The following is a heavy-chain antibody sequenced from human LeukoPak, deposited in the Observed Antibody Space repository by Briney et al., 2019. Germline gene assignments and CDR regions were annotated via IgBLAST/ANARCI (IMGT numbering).Heavy chain of an antibody. CDR1: GFTFSGYS. CDR2: ISSSSSYI. J-gene: IGHJ3*02. Sequence: PGGSVRLSCAASGFTFSGYSMKWVRQAPGKGLEWVLSISSSSSYIYYADSVKGRFTISRDNDKHSLYLQMNSLGAEDTAVYYCARLSRSAYYDILTGYYRSPAHLHDAFDIWGQGTMVTVSS. D-gene: IGHD3-9*01. CDR3: ARLSRSAYYDILTGYYRSPAHLHDAFDI. V-gene: IGHV3-21*01.